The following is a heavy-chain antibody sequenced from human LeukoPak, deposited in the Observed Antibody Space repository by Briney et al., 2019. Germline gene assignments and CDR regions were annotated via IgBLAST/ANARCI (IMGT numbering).Heavy chain of an antibody. CDR2: IKQDGSEK. CDR3: ARGDLSYDILTGYYRYHNFDY. J-gene: IGHJ4*02. D-gene: IGHD3-9*01. V-gene: IGHV3-7*01. Sequence: GGSLRLSCAASGFTFSSYWMSWVRQAPGKGLEWVANIKQDGSEKYYVDSVKGRFTISRDNAKNSLYLQMNSLRAEDTAVYYCARGDLSYDILTGYYRYHNFDYWGQGTLVTVSS. CDR1: GFTFSSYW.